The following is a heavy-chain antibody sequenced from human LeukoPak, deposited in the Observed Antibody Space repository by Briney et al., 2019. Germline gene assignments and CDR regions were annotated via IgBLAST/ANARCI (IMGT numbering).Heavy chain of an antibody. CDR1: GFTFSDYY. CDR3: ARDRESDRQLAHFDY. CDR2: ISSSGSTI. Sequence: PGGSLRLSCAASGFTFSDYYMSWIRQAPGKGLEWVSYISSSGSTIYYADSVKGRFTISRDNAKNSLYLQMNSLRAEDTAVYYCARDRESDRQLAHFDYWGQGTLVTVSS. V-gene: IGHV3-11*04. J-gene: IGHJ4*02. D-gene: IGHD6-6*01.